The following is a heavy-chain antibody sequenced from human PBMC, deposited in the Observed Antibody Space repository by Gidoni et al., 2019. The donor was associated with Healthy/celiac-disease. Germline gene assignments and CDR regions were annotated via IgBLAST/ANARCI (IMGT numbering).Heavy chain of an antibody. D-gene: IGHD3-9*01. CDR1: GYTFTGYY. CDR3: ARSGEYYDILTGYLHFDY. Sequence: QVQLVQSGAEVKKPGASVKVSCKASGYTFTGYYLHWVRQAPGQGLEWMGWINPNSGGTNYAQKFQGRVTMTRDTSISTAYMELSRLRSDDTAVYYCARSGEYYDILTGYLHFDYWGQGTLVTVSS. J-gene: IGHJ4*02. CDR2: INPNSGGT. V-gene: IGHV1-2*02.